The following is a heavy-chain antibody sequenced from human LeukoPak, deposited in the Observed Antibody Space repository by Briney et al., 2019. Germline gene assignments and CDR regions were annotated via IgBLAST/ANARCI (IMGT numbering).Heavy chain of an antibody. CDR3: VRDYFCSGGTCDDCFDP. Sequence: AASVKVSCKASGDTFANCGISGVRQAPGQGLEWIAWISTYDHDTNYAQKFRGRVTMTTDTSTSTAYMELRSLGSDDTAVYYCVRDYFCSGGTCDDCFDPWGQGTLVTVSS. CDR1: GDTFANCG. V-gene: IGHV1-18*01. D-gene: IGHD2-15*01. CDR2: ISTYDHDT. J-gene: IGHJ5*02.